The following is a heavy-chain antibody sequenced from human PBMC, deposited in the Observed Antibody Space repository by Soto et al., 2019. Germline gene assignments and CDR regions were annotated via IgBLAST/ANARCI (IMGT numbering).Heavy chain of an antibody. CDR2: IYYSGST. V-gene: IGHV4-31*03. J-gene: IGHJ6*02. Sequence: QVQLQESGPGLVKPSQTLSLTCTVSGGSISSGGHYWNWIRQHPGKGLEWIGYIYYSGSTYYNPSLKSRVTISVHTSNNQSALNLSSVTAADTSVYYCARDQAYDYTSPGDYYYYGMDIWGQGTTVTVSS. CDR1: GGSISSGGHY. CDR3: ARDQAYDYTSPGDYYYYGMDI. D-gene: IGHD4-4*01.